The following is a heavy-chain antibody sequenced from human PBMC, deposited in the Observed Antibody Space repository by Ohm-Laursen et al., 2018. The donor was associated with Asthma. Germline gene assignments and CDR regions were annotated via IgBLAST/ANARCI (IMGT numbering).Heavy chain of an antibody. Sequence: SLRLSCTASGFTFSSYWMSWVRQAPRKGLEWVPVIYNGGSTYHADSVRGRFTISRDNSKNTLYLQMNSLRGEDTAVYYCVRAHSGSYSYAFDIWGQGTVVTVSS. V-gene: IGHV3-53*01. J-gene: IGHJ3*02. D-gene: IGHD1-26*01. CDR2: IYNGGST. CDR3: VRAHSGSYSYAFDI. CDR1: GFTFSSYW.